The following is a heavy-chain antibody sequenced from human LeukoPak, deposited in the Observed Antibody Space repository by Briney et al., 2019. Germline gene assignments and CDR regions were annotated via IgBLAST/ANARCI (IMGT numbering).Heavy chain of an antibody. CDR3: ARLDGSGSLGY. Sequence: SETLSLTCTVYGGSFSGYYWSWIRQPPGKGLEWIGEINHSGSTNYNPSLKSRVTISVDTSKNQFSLKLSSVTAADTAVYYCARLDGSGSLGYWGQGTLVTVSS. D-gene: IGHD3-10*01. J-gene: IGHJ4*02. CDR2: INHSGST. CDR1: GGSFSGYY. V-gene: IGHV4-34*01.